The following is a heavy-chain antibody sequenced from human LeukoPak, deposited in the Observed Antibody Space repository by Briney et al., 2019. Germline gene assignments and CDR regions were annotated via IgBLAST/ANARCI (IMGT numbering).Heavy chain of an antibody. D-gene: IGHD6-19*01. J-gene: IGHJ4*02. CDR3: AKDRNPIAVAGTFDY. CDR2: ISGSGGST. V-gene: IGHV3-23*01. CDR1: GFTFCSYA. Sequence: GGSLRLSCAASGFTFCSYAMSWVRQAPGKGREWVSAISGSGGSTYYADSVKGRFTISRDNSKNTLYLQMNSLRAEDTAVYYCAKDRNPIAVAGTFDYWGQGTLVTVSS.